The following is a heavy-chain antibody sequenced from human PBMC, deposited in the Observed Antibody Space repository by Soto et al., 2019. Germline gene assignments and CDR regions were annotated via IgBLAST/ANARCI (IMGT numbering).Heavy chain of an antibody. V-gene: IGHV3-9*01. Sequence: GGSLRLSCAASGFTFDDYAMHWVRLAPGKGLEWVSGISWNSGDIYYADSVKGRFTISRDNAKNSLYLQMNSLRPDDTAMYYCAKDAIHVLLGYTYGAGGMDVWGQGTTVTVSS. CDR2: ISWNSGDI. J-gene: IGHJ6*02. D-gene: IGHD5-18*01. CDR3: AKDAIHVLLGYTYGAGGMDV. CDR1: GFTFDDYA.